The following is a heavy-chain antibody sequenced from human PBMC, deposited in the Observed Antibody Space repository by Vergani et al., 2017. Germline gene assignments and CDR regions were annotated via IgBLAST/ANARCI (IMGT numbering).Heavy chain of an antibody. D-gene: IGHD6-13*01. Sequence: QLQLQESGPGLVKPSETLSLTCTVSGGSLSSSSYYWGWIRQPPGKGLEWIGSIYYSGSTYYTPSLKSRVTITVDTSKNQFSLKLSSVTAADTAVYYCARRGIAAPIDYWGQGTLVTVSS. J-gene: IGHJ4*02. CDR2: IYYSGST. CDR1: GGSLSSSSYY. V-gene: IGHV4-39*01. CDR3: ARRGIAAPIDY.